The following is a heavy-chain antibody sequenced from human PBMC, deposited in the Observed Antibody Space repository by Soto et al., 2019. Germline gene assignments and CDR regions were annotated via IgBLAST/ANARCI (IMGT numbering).Heavy chain of an antibody. V-gene: IGHV3-23*01. J-gene: IGHJ4*02. Sequence: GGSLRLSCAASGFTFSSYAMSWVRQAPGKGLEWVSAISGSGGSTYYADSVKGRFTISRDNSKNTLYLQMNSLRAEDTAVSYCAKDELAAAGTTSRVGFDYWGQGTLVTVSS. CDR2: ISGSGGST. CDR1: GFTFSSYA. D-gene: IGHD6-13*01. CDR3: AKDELAAAGTTSRVGFDY.